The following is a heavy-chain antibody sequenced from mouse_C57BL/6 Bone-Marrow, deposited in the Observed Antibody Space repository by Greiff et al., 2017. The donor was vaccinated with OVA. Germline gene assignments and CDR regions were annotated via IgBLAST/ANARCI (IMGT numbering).Heavy chain of an antibody. CDR1: GFTFSSYG. J-gene: IGHJ2*01. D-gene: IGHD2-1*01. CDR2: ISSGGSYT. Sequence: EVKLVESGGDLVKPGGSLKLSCAASGFTFSSYGMSWVRQTPDKRLEWVATISSGGSYTYYPDSVKGRFTISRDNAKNTLYLQMSSLKSEDTAMYYGARQDYGNYDYFDYWGQGTTLTVSS. V-gene: IGHV5-6*01. CDR3: ARQDYGNYDYFDY.